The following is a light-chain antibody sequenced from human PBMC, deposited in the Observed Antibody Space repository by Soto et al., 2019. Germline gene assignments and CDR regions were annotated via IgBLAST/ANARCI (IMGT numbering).Light chain of an antibody. CDR2: GAS. V-gene: IGKV3D-15*01. CDR3: QQYGDWLRLT. Sequence: EIVMTQSPATLSVSPGERATLSCRASQSVSIYLAWYQQKPGQAPRLLIFGASYRATGIPARFSGSVSGTEFNLTISSMESEDFGVYFCQQYGDWLRLTLGRGTKVEIK. J-gene: IGKJ4*01. CDR1: QSVSIY.